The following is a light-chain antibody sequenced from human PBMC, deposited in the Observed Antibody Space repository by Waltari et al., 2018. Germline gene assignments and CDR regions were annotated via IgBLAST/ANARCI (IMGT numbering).Light chain of an antibody. CDR2: VGV. CDR3: YSYTGSSTPWV. Sequence: QSALTQPASVSGSPGQSITISCTGTSSDVGAYDHVSWFQQHPGKAPKPIIFVGVNRPPGFFNRFPGSKSGNTASLTMSGLQAEDEADYFCYSYTGSSTPWVFGTGTKVTVL. V-gene: IGLV2-14*01. CDR1: SSDVGAYDH. J-gene: IGLJ1*01.